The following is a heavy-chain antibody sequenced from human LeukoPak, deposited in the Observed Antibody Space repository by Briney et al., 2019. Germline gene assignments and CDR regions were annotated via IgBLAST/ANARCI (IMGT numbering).Heavy chain of an antibody. J-gene: IGHJ3*02. CDR2: ISAYNGNT. CDR3: ARGLGSSWYHAFDI. D-gene: IGHD6-13*01. CDR1: GYTFTSYG. Sequence: ASVKVSCKASGYTFTSYGISWVRQAPGQGLEWMGWISAYNGNTNYAQKLQGRVTMTTDTSTSTAYMELSSLRSEDTAVYYCARGLGSSWYHAFDIWGQGTMVTVSS. V-gene: IGHV1-18*01.